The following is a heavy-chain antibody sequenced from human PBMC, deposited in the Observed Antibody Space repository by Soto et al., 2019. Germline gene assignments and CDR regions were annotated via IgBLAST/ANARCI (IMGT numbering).Heavy chain of an antibody. CDR3: ARVYYDSSGYQVY. CDR2: TRNKANSYTT. D-gene: IGHD3-22*01. Sequence: PWWSLRLSCSASVFTFSDHYMDWFRQAPGEGLEWVGRTRNKANSYTTEYAASVKGRFTISRDDSKNSLYLQMNSLKTEDTAVYYCARVYYDSSGYQVYWGQGTLVTVSS. J-gene: IGHJ4*02. V-gene: IGHV3-72*01. CDR1: VFTFSDHY.